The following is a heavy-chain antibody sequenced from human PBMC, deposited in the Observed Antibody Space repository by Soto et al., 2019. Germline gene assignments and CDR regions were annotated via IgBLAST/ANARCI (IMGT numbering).Heavy chain of an antibody. V-gene: IGHV3-53*04. Sequence: PGGSLRLSCAASGFTVSSNYMSWVRQAPGKGLEWVSVIYSGGSTYYADSVKGRFTISRHNSKNTLYLQMNSLRAEDTAVYYCARDPPEDYYYMDVWGKGTTVTVSS. CDR2: IYSGGST. CDR1: GFTVSSNY. J-gene: IGHJ6*03. CDR3: ARDPPEDYYYMDV.